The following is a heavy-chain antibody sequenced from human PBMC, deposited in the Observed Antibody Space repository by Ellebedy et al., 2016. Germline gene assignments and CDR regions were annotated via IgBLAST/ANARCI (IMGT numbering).Heavy chain of an antibody. CDR3: ARSRYSGNYYYYGMDV. V-gene: IGHV4-34*01. CDR2: INHSGST. D-gene: IGHD4-11*01. CDR1: GGSFSGYY. Sequence: SETLSLTXAVYGGSFSGYYWSWIRQPPGKGLEWIGEINHSGSTNYNPSLKSRVTISVDKSKNQFSLKLSSVTAADTAVYYCARSRYSGNYYYYGMDVWGQGTTVTVSS. J-gene: IGHJ6*02.